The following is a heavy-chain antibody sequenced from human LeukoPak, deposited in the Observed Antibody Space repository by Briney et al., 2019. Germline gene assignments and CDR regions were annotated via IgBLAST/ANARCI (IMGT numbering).Heavy chain of an antibody. CDR3: ARASEWPRVYFDY. CDR1: GFTFSSYE. D-gene: IGHD3-3*01. J-gene: IGHJ4*02. CDR2: ISSSGSTI. V-gene: IGHV3-48*03. Sequence: GGSLRLSCAASGFTFSSYEMNWVRQAPGKGLEWVSYISSSGSTIYYADSVKGRFTISRDNAKSSLYLQMNSLRAEDTAVYYCARASEWPRVYFDYRGQGTLVTVSS.